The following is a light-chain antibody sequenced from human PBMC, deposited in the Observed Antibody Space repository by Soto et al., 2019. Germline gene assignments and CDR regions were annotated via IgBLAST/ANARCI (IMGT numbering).Light chain of an antibody. CDR2: EVT. CDR3: CSYALGSIPVV. Sequence: QSALTQPASVSESPGQSVTISCTGTSSNVGKYNLVSWYQKHPDKAPKLMIYEVTQRPSGISDRFSGSKSGNTASLTISGLQAEDEADYYCCSYALGSIPVVFGGGTQLTVL. J-gene: IGLJ2*01. V-gene: IGLV2-23*02. CDR1: SSNVGKYNL.